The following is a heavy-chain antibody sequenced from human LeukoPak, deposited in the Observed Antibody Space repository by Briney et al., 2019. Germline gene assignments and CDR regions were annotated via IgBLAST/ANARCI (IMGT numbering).Heavy chain of an antibody. J-gene: IGHJ4*02. CDR1: GFIFNDYY. CDR2: ISSSANTK. D-gene: IGHD2-2*01. CDR3: TTDLPYIVVVPAAPLDFSNF. Sequence: GGSLRLSCAASGFIFNDYYMSWIRQAPGKGLEWVSYISSSANTKSYADSVQGRFTISRDNAQNTLYLQMNSLKTEDTAVYYCTTDLPYIVVVPAAPLDFSNFWGQGTLVTVTS. V-gene: IGHV3-11*01.